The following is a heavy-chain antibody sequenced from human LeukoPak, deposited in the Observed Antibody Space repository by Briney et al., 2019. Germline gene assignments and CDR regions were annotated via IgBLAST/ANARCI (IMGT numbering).Heavy chain of an antibody. Sequence: PSETLPLTCTVSGGSISPYHWSWIRQPPGKGLEYIGYIYYSGSTNYNPSLKSRVTISVDTSKNQFSLKLSSVTAADTAVYYCARTLSTIAARPFDYWGQGTLVTVSS. CDR2: IYYSGST. J-gene: IGHJ4*02. V-gene: IGHV4-59*01. D-gene: IGHD6-6*01. CDR1: GGSISPYH. CDR3: ARTLSTIAARPFDY.